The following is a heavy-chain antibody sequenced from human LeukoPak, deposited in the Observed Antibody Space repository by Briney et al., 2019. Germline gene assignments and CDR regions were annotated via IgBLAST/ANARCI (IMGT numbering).Heavy chain of an antibody. CDR3: ARGGIQVSGIDEFDY. CDR1: GFTFRNYW. CDR2: TKPDGSAE. J-gene: IGHJ4*02. Sequence: PGGSLRLSCAASGFTFRNYWMGWVRQAPGKGLEWVANTKPDGSAEYYADSVRGRFTTSRDNANNLLYLQMNRLRAEDTAVYYCARGGIQVSGIDEFDYWGQGTLVTVSS. V-gene: IGHV3-7*04. D-gene: IGHD6-19*01.